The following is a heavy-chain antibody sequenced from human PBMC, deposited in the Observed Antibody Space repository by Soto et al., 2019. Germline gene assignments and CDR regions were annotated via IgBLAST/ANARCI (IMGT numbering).Heavy chain of an antibody. J-gene: IGHJ4*02. D-gene: IGHD2-2*01. Sequence: SETLSLTCTVSGGSISSYYWSWIRQPPGKGLEWIGYIYYSGSTNYNPSLKSRVTISVDTSKNQFSLKLSSVTAADTAVYYCVRHAVVPYQLLEVIFDYWGQGTLVTVSS. CDR3: VRHAVVPYQLLEVIFDY. CDR1: GGSISSYY. V-gene: IGHV4-59*08. CDR2: IYYSGST.